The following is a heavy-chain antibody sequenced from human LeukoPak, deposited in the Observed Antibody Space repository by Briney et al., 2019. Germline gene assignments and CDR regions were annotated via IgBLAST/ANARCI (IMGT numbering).Heavy chain of an antibody. J-gene: IGHJ4*02. CDR3: ARSRFREYENFDD. D-gene: IGHD2/OR15-2a*01. Sequence: SVKVSCKASGGTFSSYAISWVRQAPGQGLEWVGRIIPIFGTANYAQKFQGRVTITTDESTSTAYMELSSLRSEDTAVYYCARSRFREYENFDDWGQGTLVTVSS. V-gene: IGHV1-69*05. CDR1: GGTFSSYA. CDR2: IIPIFGTA.